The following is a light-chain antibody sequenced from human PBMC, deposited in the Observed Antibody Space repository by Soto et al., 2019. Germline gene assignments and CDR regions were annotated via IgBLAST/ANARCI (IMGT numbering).Light chain of an antibody. V-gene: IGKV1-5*01. CDR3: QQYSTYPWT. J-gene: IGKJ1*01. Sequence: DIQLTQSPSTLSASVGDRVSITCRASQSISTWLAWYQQKPGKAPKLLIFDASSLESRVSSRFSGRGSGTQFTLTSSSLQPDDFATYYCQQYSTYPWTFGQGAEVEFK. CDR2: DAS. CDR1: QSISTW.